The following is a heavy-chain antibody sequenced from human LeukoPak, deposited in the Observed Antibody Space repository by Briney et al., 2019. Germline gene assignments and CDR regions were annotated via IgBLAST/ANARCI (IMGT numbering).Heavy chain of an antibody. D-gene: IGHD4-23*01. J-gene: IGHJ4*02. CDR1: GGSISSSSYY. CDR3: ARYMTTVVLIDY. V-gene: IGHV4-39*01. CDR2: IYYSGST. Sequence: SETLSLTCTVSGGSISSSSYYWGWIRQPPGKGLEWIGSIYYSGSTYYNPSLKSRVTISVDTSENQFSLKLSSVTAADTAVYYCARYMTTVVLIDYWGQGTLVTVSS.